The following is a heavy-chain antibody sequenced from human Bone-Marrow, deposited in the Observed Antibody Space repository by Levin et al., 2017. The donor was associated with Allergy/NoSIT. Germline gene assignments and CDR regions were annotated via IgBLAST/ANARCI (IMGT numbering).Heavy chain of an antibody. V-gene: IGHV3-53*01. J-gene: IGHJ6*02. CDR2: IYSGGNT. CDR3: ASRLYGSYYYGMDV. Sequence: GGSLRLSCAASGFTVSSNYMSWVRQAPGKGLEWVSVIYSGGNTYYADSVKGRFTISRDTSKNTLYLQMNSLRVEDTALYYCASRLYGSYYYGMDVWGQGTTVTVSS. D-gene: IGHD4-17*01. CDR1: GFTVSSNY.